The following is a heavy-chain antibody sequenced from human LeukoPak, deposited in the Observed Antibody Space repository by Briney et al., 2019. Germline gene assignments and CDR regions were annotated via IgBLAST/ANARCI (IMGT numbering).Heavy chain of an antibody. J-gene: IGHJ4*02. Sequence: GGSLRLSCAASGFTFSSYSMNWVRQAPGKGLEWLSYIGSSGSPIYYADSVKGRFTISRDNANSLLYLQMNKLTDEDTAVYFCVRDGQGSTPLDYWGQGTLVTVSS. CDR2: IGSSGSPI. V-gene: IGHV3-48*02. CDR3: VRDGQGSTPLDY. CDR1: GFTFSSYS.